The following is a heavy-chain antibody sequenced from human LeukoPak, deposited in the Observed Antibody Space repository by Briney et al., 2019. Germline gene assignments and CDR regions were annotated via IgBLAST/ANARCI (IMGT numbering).Heavy chain of an antibody. J-gene: IGHJ4*02. Sequence: GGSLRLSCAASGFTYRSYSMNWVRQATGKGLEWVSSISSSSSYIYYADSVKGRFTISRDNAKNSLYLQMNSLRAEDTAVYYCARNSRDGYTGFDYWGQGTLLTVSS. D-gene: IGHD5-24*01. CDR2: ISSSSSYI. CDR3: ARNSRDGYTGFDY. V-gene: IGHV3-21*01. CDR1: GFTYRSYS.